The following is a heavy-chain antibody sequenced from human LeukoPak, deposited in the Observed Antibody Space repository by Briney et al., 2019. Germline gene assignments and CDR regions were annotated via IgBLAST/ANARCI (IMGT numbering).Heavy chain of an antibody. J-gene: IGHJ4*02. V-gene: IGHV3-21*01. Sequence: GSLRLSCAASGFTFSSYSINWVRQAPGKGLEWVSSISSTGSYIYYADSMKGRFTISRDNAKNSLYLQMNSLRAEDTAVYYCARVAPVGATIFDYWGQGTLVTVSS. CDR2: ISSTGSYI. CDR3: ARVAPVGATIFDY. D-gene: IGHD1-26*01. CDR1: GFTFSSYS.